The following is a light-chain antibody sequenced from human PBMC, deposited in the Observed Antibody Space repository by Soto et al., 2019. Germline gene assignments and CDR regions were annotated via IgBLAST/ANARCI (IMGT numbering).Light chain of an antibody. Sequence: DIQLTQSPSSLSASVGDRVTITCRACQAISSYLAWYKQKPGKVPELLIYATSTLQSGAPSRFSGSGSGTDFTLTISSLQAEDVATYYCQKYNHAPTFGGGTKVEIK. J-gene: IGKJ4*01. V-gene: IGKV1-27*01. CDR2: ATS. CDR3: QKYNHAPT. CDR1: QAISSY.